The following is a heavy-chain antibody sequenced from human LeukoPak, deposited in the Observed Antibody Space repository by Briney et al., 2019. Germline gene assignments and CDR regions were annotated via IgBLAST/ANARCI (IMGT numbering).Heavy chain of an antibody. CDR3: ARVTMQHYFDY. Sequence: PSETLSLTCTVSGGTISSGDHYWSWIRQPPGKGLEWIGYIYYSGTTYYNPSLMSRVTISVDTSKNQFSLKLSSVTAADTAVYYCARVTMQHYFDYWGQGTLVTVSS. J-gene: IGHJ4*02. V-gene: IGHV4-30-4*01. CDR1: GGTISSGDHY. D-gene: IGHD2-2*01. CDR2: IYYSGTT.